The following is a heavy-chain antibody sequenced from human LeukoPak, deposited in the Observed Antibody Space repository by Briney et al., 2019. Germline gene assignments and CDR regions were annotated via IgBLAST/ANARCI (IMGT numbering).Heavy chain of an antibody. D-gene: IGHD2-15*01. V-gene: IGHV3-53*01. CDR1: GFTVSTKY. Sequence: AGGSLRLSCAASGFTVSTKYMSWVRQSPVKGLEWVSITYSGGVTYYADSVRGRFTISRDNSKNTMDLQMDSLRADDTAIYYCAREKSRGGDFYGMDVWGQETTVTVSS. CDR3: AREKSRGGDFYGMDV. CDR2: TYSGGVT. J-gene: IGHJ6*02.